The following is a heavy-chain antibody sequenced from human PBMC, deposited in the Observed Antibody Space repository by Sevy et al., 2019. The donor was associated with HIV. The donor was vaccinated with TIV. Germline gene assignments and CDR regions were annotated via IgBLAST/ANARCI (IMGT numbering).Heavy chain of an antibody. V-gene: IGHV3-7*01. CDR3: ARAIAAAAGF. CDR1: GFTFNAYW. CDR2: INPDGSTS. Sequence: GGSLRLSCAASGFTFNAYWMHWVRQAPGKGLEWLANINPDGSTSYYADSVKGRFTISRDNAKNLVFLNMNTMRPEDTGLYYCARAIAAAAGFWGQGTLVTVSS. J-gene: IGHJ4*02. D-gene: IGHD6-13*01.